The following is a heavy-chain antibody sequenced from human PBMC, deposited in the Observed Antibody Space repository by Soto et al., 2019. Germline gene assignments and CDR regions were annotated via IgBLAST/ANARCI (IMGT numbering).Heavy chain of an antibody. Sequence: ASVKVSCKASGYTFTSYYMHWVRQAPGQGLEWMGIINPSGGSTSYAQKFQGRVTMTRDTSTSTVYMELSSLRSEATAVYYCARDSAVAGVDYAFDIWGQGTMVTVSS. D-gene: IGHD6-19*01. CDR3: ARDSAVAGVDYAFDI. CDR1: GYTFTSYY. V-gene: IGHV1-46*01. J-gene: IGHJ3*02. CDR2: INPSGGST.